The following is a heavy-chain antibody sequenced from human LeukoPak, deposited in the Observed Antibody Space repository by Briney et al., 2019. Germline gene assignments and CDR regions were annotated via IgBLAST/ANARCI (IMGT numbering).Heavy chain of an antibody. CDR2: ISGSGGST. Sequence: QSGGSLRPSCAASGFTFSSYAMSWVRQAPGKGLEWVSAISGSGGSTYYADSVKGRFTISRDNSKNTLYLQMNSLRAEDTAVYYCAKTPLSIAAAGSPFDYWGQGTLVTVSS. D-gene: IGHD6-13*01. CDR1: GFTFSSYA. J-gene: IGHJ4*02. V-gene: IGHV3-23*01. CDR3: AKTPLSIAAAGSPFDY.